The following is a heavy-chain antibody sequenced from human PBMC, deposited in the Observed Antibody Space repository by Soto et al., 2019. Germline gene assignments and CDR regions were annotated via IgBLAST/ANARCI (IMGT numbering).Heavy chain of an antibody. CDR3: SRGIDFYFDL. CDR1: GFTFSNYW. V-gene: IGHV3-74*01. J-gene: IGHJ2*01. CDR2: VNSDESSR. Sequence: EVQLVEAGGDSVKPGGSLRLSCVASGFTFSNYWMHWVRQAPGKGLEWVSRVNSDESSRAYADSVKGRFISSRDNDKNSMSLEMKNLRAEDTAVYYYSRGIDFYFDLGGRVTLVTVSS.